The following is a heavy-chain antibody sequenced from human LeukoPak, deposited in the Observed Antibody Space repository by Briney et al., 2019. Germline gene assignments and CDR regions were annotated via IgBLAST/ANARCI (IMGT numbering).Heavy chain of an antibody. Sequence: GGSLRLSCAASGFTFGSYAMHWVRQAPGKGLEWVAVISYDGSNKYYADSVKGRFTISRDNSKNTLYLQMNSLRAEDTAVYYCARGILFLIQYNWNDVGGFDYWGQGTLVTVSS. CDR3: ARGILFLIQYNWNDVGGFDY. CDR1: GFTFGSYA. J-gene: IGHJ4*02. V-gene: IGHV3-30-3*01. D-gene: IGHD1-20*01. CDR2: ISYDGSNK.